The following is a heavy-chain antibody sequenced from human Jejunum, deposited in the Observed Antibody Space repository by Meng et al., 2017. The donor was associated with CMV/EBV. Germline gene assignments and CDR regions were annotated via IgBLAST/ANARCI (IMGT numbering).Heavy chain of an antibody. D-gene: IGHD4-23*01. V-gene: IGHV3-53*05. CDR2: LYSGGAT. J-gene: IGHJ4*02. CDR1: GFPVSDNY. CDR3: ARDGGTTVATYIDF. Sequence: ASGFPVSDNYMSWVRQAPGKGLEWVTSLYSGGATYYTHSVVGRFTVSRDTSKNTLYLQMNNLRTDDSAIYYCARDGGTTVATYIDFWGQGSLVTVSS.